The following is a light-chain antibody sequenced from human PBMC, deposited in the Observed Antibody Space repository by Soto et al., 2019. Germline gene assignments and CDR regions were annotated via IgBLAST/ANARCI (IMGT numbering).Light chain of an antibody. J-gene: IGKJ5*01. CDR3: QQSYRAVT. CDR2: SAS. CDR1: QSISTY. V-gene: IGKV1-39*01. Sequence: DIQMTQSPSSLSASVGYRVTISCRAAQSISTYLNWYQQKPGTAPRLLIYSASSVKTGVPPRFSGSGSGRDFTLTISSLQPEDFATYYCQQSYRAVTFGQGTRLEIK.